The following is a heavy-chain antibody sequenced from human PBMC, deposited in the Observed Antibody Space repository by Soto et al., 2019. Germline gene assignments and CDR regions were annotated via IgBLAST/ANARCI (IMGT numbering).Heavy chain of an antibody. V-gene: IGHV4-59*01. D-gene: IGHD3-22*01. J-gene: IGHJ4*02. CDR1: GGSISSYY. CDR2: IYYSGST. CDR3: ARANNYYDSSGYPDY. Sequence: SETLSLTCTVSGGSISSYYWSWIRQPPGKGLEWIGYIYYSGSTNYNPSLKSRVTISVDTSKNQFSLKLSSVTAADTAVYYCARANNYYDSSGYPDYWGQGTLVTVSS.